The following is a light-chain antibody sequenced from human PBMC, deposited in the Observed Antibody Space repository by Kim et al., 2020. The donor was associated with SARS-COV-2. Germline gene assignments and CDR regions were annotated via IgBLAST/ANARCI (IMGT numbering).Light chain of an antibody. V-gene: IGLV3-19*01. CDR2: GKN. Sequence: GQTVRIKGQGDSLRNYYASWYQQKPGQAPVLVIYGKNNRPSGIPDRFSGSSSGNTASMTITGAQAEDEADYYCNSRDSSGNHLGVFGTGTKVTVL. CDR3: NSRDSSGNHLGV. J-gene: IGLJ1*01. CDR1: SLRNYY.